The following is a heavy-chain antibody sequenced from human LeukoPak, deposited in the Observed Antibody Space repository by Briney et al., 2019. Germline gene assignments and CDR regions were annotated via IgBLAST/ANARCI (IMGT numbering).Heavy chain of an antibody. V-gene: IGHV4-59*08. Sequence: SETLSLTCTVSGGSISSYYWNWIRQPPGKGLEWIGYVYYSGSTNYNPSLKSRVTISGDTSKNQFSLNLNSVTAADTAVYYCARRQQLWFAMVVWGQGTTVTVSS. CDR2: VYYSGST. J-gene: IGHJ6*02. D-gene: IGHD3-10*01. CDR3: ARRQQLWFAMVV. CDR1: GGSISSYY.